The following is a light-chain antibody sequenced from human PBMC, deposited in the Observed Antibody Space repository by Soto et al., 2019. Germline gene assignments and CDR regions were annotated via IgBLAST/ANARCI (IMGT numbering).Light chain of an antibody. Sequence: EIVLTQSPATLSLSPGERATLSCRVSQSVSSYLAWYQQKPGQAPRLLIYDASNRATGIPARFSGSGSGTDFTLTISSLEPEDFVVYYCQQRSNWPITFGQGTRLEIK. V-gene: IGKV3-11*01. J-gene: IGKJ5*01. CDR3: QQRSNWPIT. CDR2: DAS. CDR1: QSVSSY.